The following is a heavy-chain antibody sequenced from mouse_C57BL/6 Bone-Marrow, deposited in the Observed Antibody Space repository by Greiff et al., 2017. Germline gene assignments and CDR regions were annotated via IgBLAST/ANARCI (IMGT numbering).Heavy chain of an antibody. CDR2: IWGGGST. V-gene: IGHV2-9*01. J-gene: IGHJ3*01. Sequence: VKLVESGPGLVAPSQSLSITCTVSGFSLTSYGVDWVRQPPGKGLEWLGVIWGGGSTNYNSAIMSRLSISKDNSKSEVFLKMNSLRTDDTAMYYCAKDRTVVPLADWGQGTLVTVAA. D-gene: IGHD1-1*01. CDR1: GFSLTSYG. CDR3: AKDRTVVPLAD.